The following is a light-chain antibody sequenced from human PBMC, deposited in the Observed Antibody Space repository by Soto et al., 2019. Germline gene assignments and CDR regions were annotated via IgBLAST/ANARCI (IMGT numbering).Light chain of an antibody. Sequence: QSALTQPPSASGSTGRSVTISCTGSSSDVGGYNYVSWYQQHPGKAPKLMIYEVSERPSGVPDRFSGSKSGNTASLTVSGLQAEDAADYYCSSYAGSNFVVFGGGTKLTVL. CDR2: EVS. V-gene: IGLV2-8*01. J-gene: IGLJ2*01. CDR3: SSYAGSNFVV. CDR1: SSDVGGYNY.